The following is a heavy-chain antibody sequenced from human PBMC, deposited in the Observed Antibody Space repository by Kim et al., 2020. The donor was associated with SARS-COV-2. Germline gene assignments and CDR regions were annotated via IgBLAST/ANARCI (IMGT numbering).Heavy chain of an antibody. V-gene: IGHV5-51*01. CDR3: ARRGVGAPRGAFDS. CDR2: IYPGDSDT. D-gene: IGHD3-10*01. J-gene: IGHJ3*02. Sequence: GESLKISCQGSGYYFPNHWIAWVRQRPGKGLEWMGIIYPGDSDTLYTPPFEGQVTISADQSITTAYLQWSTLKASETATDYCARRGVGAPRGAFDSWGQGTMVTVSS. CDR1: GYYFPNHW.